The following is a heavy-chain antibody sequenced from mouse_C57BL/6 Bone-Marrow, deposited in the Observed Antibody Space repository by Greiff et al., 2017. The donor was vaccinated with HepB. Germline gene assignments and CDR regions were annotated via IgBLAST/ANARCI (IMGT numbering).Heavy chain of an antibody. Sequence: EVHLVESGPVLVKPGASVKMSCKASGYTFTDYYMNWVKQSHGKSLEWIGVINPYNGGTSYNQKFKGKATLTVDKSSSTAYMELNSLTSEDSAVYYCARDSPVWGTGTTVTVSS. CDR1: GYTFTDYY. CDR2: INPYNGGT. V-gene: IGHV1-19*01. CDR3: ARDSPV. J-gene: IGHJ1*03.